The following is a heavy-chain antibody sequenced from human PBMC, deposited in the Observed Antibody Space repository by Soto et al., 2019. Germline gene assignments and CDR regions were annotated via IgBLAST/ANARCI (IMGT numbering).Heavy chain of an antibody. Sequence: ASVKVSCKASGYTFTSYGISWVRQAPGQGLEWMGWISAYNGNTNYAQKLQGRVTMTTDTSTSTADMELRSLRSDDTAVYYCARHLVPAAMVEKSKGNYYYYGMDVWGQGTTVTVSS. J-gene: IGHJ6*02. D-gene: IGHD2-2*01. CDR1: GYTFTSYG. CDR3: ARHLVPAAMVEKSKGNYYYYGMDV. V-gene: IGHV1-18*01. CDR2: ISAYNGNT.